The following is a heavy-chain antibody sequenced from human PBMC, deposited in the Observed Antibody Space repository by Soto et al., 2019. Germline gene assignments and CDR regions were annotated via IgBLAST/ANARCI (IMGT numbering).Heavy chain of an antibody. CDR1: GGSFSGYY. V-gene: IGHV4-34*01. D-gene: IGHD3-3*01. CDR2: INHSGST. J-gene: IGHJ3*02. Sequence: SETLSLTCAVYGGSFSGYYWSWIRQPPGKGLEWIGEINHSGSTNYNPSLKSRVTISVDTSKNQFSLKLSSVTAADTAVYYCARRFITIFGVAHDAFDIWGQGTMVTVSS. CDR3: ARRFITIFGVAHDAFDI.